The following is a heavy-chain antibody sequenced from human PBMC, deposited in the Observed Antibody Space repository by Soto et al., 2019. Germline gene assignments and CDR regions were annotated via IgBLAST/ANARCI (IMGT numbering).Heavy chain of an antibody. CDR3: ARSWGGSYIDAFDI. Sequence: PSETLSLTCTVSGVSISSTSYYWGWFRQPPGKGLEWIGSIYYFGSTYYNPPLKGRVTISVDTSKNHFSLKLSSVTAADTAVYYCARSWGGSYIDAFDIWGQGTMVTVSS. V-gene: IGHV4-39*02. J-gene: IGHJ3*02. D-gene: IGHD1-26*01. CDR1: GVSISSTSYY. CDR2: IYYFGST.